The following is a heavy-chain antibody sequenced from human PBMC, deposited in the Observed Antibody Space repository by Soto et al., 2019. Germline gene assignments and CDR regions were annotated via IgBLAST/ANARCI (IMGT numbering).Heavy chain of an antibody. CDR3: ARGINYYDSGDEAFEI. Sequence: QVQLVQSGAEVKKPGASVKVSCKASGYTFTSYDINWVRQATGQGREWMGWMNPNSGNTGYAQKFQGRVTMTRNTSISTAYMELSSLRSEDTAVYYCARGINYYDSGDEAFEIWGQGTMVTVSS. CDR2: MNPNSGNT. D-gene: IGHD3-10*01. J-gene: IGHJ3*02. CDR1: GYTFTSYD. V-gene: IGHV1-8*01.